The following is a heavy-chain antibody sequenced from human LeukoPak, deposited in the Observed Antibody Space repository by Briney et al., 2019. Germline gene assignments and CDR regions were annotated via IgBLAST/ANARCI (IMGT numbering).Heavy chain of an antibody. CDR1: GDSVSSTMTA. CDR2: THYSARWSN. Sequence: SQTLSLTCAIFGDSVSSTMTAWNWIRQSPSRGLEWLGRTHYSARWSNDYAVSGESRITVNPYTTKNQFSLQLKSVTPEDTAVCYCARGYMRSGFDYWGQGILVTVSS. D-gene: IGHD3-10*01. V-gene: IGHV6-1*01. CDR3: ARGYMRSGFDY. J-gene: IGHJ4*02.